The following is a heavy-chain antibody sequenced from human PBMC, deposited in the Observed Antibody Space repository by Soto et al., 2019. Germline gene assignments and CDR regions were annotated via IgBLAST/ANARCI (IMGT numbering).Heavy chain of an antibody. CDR2: VYYSEST. J-gene: IGHJ6*02. Sequence: SETLSLTXTVSGVSISSYYWSWILQPPGKGLEWIGYVYYSESTKHNPSLKSRVTISIDTSKNQFSLNLSAVTAADTAVYYCARVTPYGSGSYYNAGGMDVWGQGTTVTVSS. V-gene: IGHV4-59*01. CDR1: GVSISSYY. D-gene: IGHD3-10*01. CDR3: ARVTPYGSGSYYNAGGMDV.